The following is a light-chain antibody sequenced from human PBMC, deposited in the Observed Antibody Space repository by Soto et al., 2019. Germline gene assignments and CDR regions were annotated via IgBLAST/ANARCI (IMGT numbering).Light chain of an antibody. CDR3: QSYDSSLSTYV. CDR1: SSNIGAGYD. Sequence: QSVLTHPPSVSGAPGQRVTISCTGSSSNIGAGYDVHWYQQFPGTAPKRLIFGNSDRPSGVPDRFSGSKSGTSASLAITGLQAEDEADYFCQSYDSSLSTYVFGTGTKVTVL. V-gene: IGLV1-40*01. J-gene: IGLJ1*01. CDR2: GNS.